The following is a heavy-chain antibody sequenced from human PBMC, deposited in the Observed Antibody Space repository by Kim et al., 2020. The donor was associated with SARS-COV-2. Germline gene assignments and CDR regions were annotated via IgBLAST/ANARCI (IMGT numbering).Heavy chain of an antibody. CDR2: ISPYNGNT. Sequence: ASVKVSCKASGYTFTNYGITWVRQAPGQGLEWMGWISPYNGNTDYGQNLQGRVTMTTDTSTTTAYMELRRLRSDDTAVYYCARGGVGATTSRTHNWFDPWGQGTLVTVSS. CDR1: GYTFTNYG. CDR3: ARGGVGATTSRTHNWFDP. V-gene: IGHV1-18*01. D-gene: IGHD1-26*01. J-gene: IGHJ5*02.